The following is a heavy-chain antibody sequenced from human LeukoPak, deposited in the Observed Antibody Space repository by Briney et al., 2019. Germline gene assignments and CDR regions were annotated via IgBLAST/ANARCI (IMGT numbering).Heavy chain of an antibody. CDR3: AREAPDSSGYLVDY. CDR1: GGSISSYY. J-gene: IGHJ4*02. D-gene: IGHD3-22*01. V-gene: IGHV4-59*01. CDR2: IYYSGST. Sequence: SETLSLTCTVSGGSISSYYWSWVRQPPGKGLEWIGYIYYSGSTNYNPSLKSRVTISVDTSKNQFSLKLSSVTAADTAVYYCAREAPDSSGYLVDYWGPGTLVTVSS.